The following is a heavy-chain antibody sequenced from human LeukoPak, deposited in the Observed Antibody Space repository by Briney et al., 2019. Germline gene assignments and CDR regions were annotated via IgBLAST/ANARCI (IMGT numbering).Heavy chain of an antibody. CDR1: GYTVCSYG. Sequence: GGSLRLSCTASGYTVCSYGMHWVRQAPGKGLEWVAVISYDGSNKYYADSVKGRFTISRDNSKNTLYLQMSSLRPEDTAVYYCATGGYTSSYYVVDYWGQGTLVTVSS. CDR3: ATGGYTSSYYVVDY. V-gene: IGHV3-30*03. D-gene: IGHD2-2*01. CDR2: ISYDGSNK. J-gene: IGHJ4*02.